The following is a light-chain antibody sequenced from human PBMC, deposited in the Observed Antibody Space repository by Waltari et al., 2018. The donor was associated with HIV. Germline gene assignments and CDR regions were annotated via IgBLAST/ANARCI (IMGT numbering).Light chain of an antibody. Sequence: QPVLTQPPSASGSLGASVTLTCTLSSGHSSNAIAWHQQQPEKGPGCLMKANSDGSHNRGAWIPDRVSGATYVSERYLTISSLQAEEKADYYCQTWGTGIAVFGGGTKLTVL. CDR2: ANSDGSH. J-gene: IGLJ3*02. CDR1: SGHSSNA. CDR3: QTWGTGIAV. V-gene: IGLV4-69*01.